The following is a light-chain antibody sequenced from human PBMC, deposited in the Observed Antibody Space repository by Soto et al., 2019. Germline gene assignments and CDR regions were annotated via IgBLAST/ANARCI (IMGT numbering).Light chain of an antibody. J-gene: IGKJ2*01. V-gene: IGKV3-11*01. Sequence: EIVLTQSPATLSLSPGERATLSCRTSQSVGTYLAWYQHNPGQAPRLLIYDASNRATGIPARFSGSGSGTDFTLTISSPEPEDFAVYYCQQRYNWPNTGGQVTKLEIK. CDR3: QQRYNWPNT. CDR2: DAS. CDR1: QSVGTY.